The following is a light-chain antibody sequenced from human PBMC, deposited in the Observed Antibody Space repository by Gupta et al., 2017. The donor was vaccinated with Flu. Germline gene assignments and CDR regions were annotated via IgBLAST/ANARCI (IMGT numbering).Light chain of an antibody. J-gene: IGKJ2*01. CDR1: QSISSY. CDR3: QQSYSTPYI. CDR2: AAS. Sequence: DIQMTQSPSSLSASVGDRVTITCRASQSISSYLNWYQQKPGKAPKLLIYAASRVKSGVPSRFSGSGSGTDFTLTISRLQPEDFATYYCQQSYSTPYIFGQGTKLEIK. V-gene: IGKV1-39*01.